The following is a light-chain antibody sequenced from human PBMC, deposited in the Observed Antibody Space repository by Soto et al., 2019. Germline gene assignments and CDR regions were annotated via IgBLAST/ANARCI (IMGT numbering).Light chain of an antibody. CDR2: LDS. CDR3: MQALQTPIT. V-gene: IGKV2-28*01. CDR1: QSLLHRNGYNY. Sequence: DLVMTQSPLSLPVTPGEPASISCRSSQSLLHRNGYNYLDWYLQKPGQSPQLLIYLDSSRASGVPDRFSGSGSGTDFTLKISRVEAEDVGVYYCMQALQTPITFGQGTRLEIK. J-gene: IGKJ5*01.